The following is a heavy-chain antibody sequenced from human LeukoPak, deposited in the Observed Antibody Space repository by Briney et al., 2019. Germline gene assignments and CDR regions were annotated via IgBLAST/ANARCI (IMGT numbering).Heavy chain of an antibody. J-gene: IGHJ3*02. Sequence: GRSLRLSCAASGFTFSSYAMHWVRQAPGKGLEWVAVISYDGSNKYYADSVKGRFTISRDNSKNTLYLQMNSLRAEDTAVYYCARGRRYYYDSSGYYPRDAFDIWGQGTMVTASS. CDR2: ISYDGSNK. CDR3: ARGRRYYYDSSGYYPRDAFDI. V-gene: IGHV3-30*04. CDR1: GFTFSSYA. D-gene: IGHD3-22*01.